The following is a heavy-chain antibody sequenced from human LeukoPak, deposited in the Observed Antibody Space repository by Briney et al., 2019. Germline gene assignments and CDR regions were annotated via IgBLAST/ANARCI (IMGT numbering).Heavy chain of an antibody. Sequence: KPSETLSLTCTVYGGSFSGYYWSWIRQPPGKGLEWIGEINHSGSTNYNPSLKSRVTISVDTSKNQFSLKLSSVTAADTAVYYCARQRGLSNRYYYYYYYMDVWGKGTTVTVSS. D-gene: IGHD3-10*01. J-gene: IGHJ6*03. CDR1: GGSFSGYY. CDR2: INHSGST. CDR3: ARQRGLSNRYYYYYYYMDV. V-gene: IGHV4-34*01.